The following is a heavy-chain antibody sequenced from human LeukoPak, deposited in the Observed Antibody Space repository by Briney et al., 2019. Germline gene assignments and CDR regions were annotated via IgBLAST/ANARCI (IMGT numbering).Heavy chain of an antibody. J-gene: IGHJ4*02. CDR3: ARDLVPAAPFDY. V-gene: IGHV3-21*01. D-gene: IGHD2-2*01. Sequence: GGSLRLSCAASGFTFSSYWMHWVRHTPGKGLEWVSSISSSSSYIYYADSVKGRFTISRDNAKNSLYLQMNSLRAEDTAVYYCARDLVPAAPFDYWGQGTLVTVSS. CDR2: ISSSSSYI. CDR1: GFTFSSYW.